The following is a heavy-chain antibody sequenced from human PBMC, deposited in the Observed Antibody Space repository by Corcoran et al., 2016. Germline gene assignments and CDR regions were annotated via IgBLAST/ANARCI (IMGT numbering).Heavy chain of an antibody. CDR2: ISSSSSYI. CDR3: ESSLSSGWASTVMVV. V-gene: IGHV3-21*01. Sequence: EVQLVESGGGLVKPGGSLRLSCAASGFTFSSYSMNWVRQAPGKGLEWVSSISSSSSYIYYADSVKGGFTISRDNAKNSLYLQMNSLLADDTAVYYWESSLSSGWASTVMVVGGQGTTVTVS. CDR1: GFTFSSYS. J-gene: IGHJ6*02. D-gene: IGHD6-19*01.